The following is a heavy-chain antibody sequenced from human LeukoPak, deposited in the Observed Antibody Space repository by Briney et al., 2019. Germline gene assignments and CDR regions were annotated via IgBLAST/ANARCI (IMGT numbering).Heavy chain of an antibody. CDR3: ARYSGSYSGFDY. J-gene: IGHJ4*02. Sequence: PSETLSLTCAVYGGSFSGYYWSGIRQPPGKGLEWIGEINHSGGTNYNPSLKSRVTISLDTSKNQFSLKLRSVTAADTAVYYCARYSGSYSGFDYWGQGTLVTVSS. CDR2: INHSGGT. CDR1: GGSFSGYY. D-gene: IGHD1-26*01. V-gene: IGHV4-34*01.